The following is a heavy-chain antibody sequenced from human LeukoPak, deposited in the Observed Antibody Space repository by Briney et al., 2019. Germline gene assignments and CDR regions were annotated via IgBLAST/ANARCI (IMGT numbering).Heavy chain of an antibody. V-gene: IGHV5-51*01. Sequence: GESLKISCKGSGYSFSTYWLVWVRQMPGKGLEWMGIIYPGDSDTRYSPSFQGQVTISADKSISTAYLQWSSLKASDTAMYYCARPAGIAARPEYFQHWGQGTLVTVSS. CDR3: ARPAGIAARPEYFQH. CDR1: GYSFSTYW. J-gene: IGHJ1*01. D-gene: IGHD6-6*01. CDR2: IYPGDSDT.